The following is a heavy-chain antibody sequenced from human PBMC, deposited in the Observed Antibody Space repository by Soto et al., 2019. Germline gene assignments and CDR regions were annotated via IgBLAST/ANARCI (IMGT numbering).Heavy chain of an antibody. CDR2: IYSGGST. CDR3: AREAGYCSGGSCYSRSYYYMDV. Sequence: EVQLVESGGGLVQPGGSLRLSCAASGFTVSSNYMSWVRQAPGKGLEWVSVIYSGGSTYYADSVKGRFTISRHNSKNTLYLQMNCLRAEDTAVYYCAREAGYCSGGSCYSRSYYYMDVWGKGTTVTVSS. J-gene: IGHJ6*03. D-gene: IGHD2-15*01. CDR1: GFTVSSNY. V-gene: IGHV3-53*04.